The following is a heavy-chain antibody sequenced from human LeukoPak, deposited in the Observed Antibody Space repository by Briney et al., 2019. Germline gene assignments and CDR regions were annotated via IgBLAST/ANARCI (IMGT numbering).Heavy chain of an antibody. Sequence: PSETLSLTCAVYGGSFSGYYWSWIRQPPGKGLEWIGEIYHSGSTNYNPSLKSRVTISVDKSKNQFSLKLSSVTAADTAVYYCARRTSSGYVNWFDPWGQGTLVTVSS. V-gene: IGHV4-34*01. D-gene: IGHD3-22*01. CDR2: IYHSGST. J-gene: IGHJ5*02. CDR3: ARRTSSGYVNWFDP. CDR1: GGSFSGYY.